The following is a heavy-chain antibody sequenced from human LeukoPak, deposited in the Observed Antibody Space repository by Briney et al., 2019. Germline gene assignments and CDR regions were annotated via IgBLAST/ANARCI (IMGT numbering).Heavy chain of an antibody. CDR2: IKYDGSEK. CDR3: ARDPTYDSGSPLGY. Sequence: GGSLRLFCAASGFPFSRYWITWVRQAPGKGLEWVVNIKYDGSEKFYVGSVRGRFTISRDNTNNSLHLQMNSLRAEDTAIYYCARDPTYDSGSPLGYGGQGTLVAVSS. V-gene: IGHV3-7*01. CDR1: GFPFSRYW. D-gene: IGHD3-10*01. J-gene: IGHJ4*02.